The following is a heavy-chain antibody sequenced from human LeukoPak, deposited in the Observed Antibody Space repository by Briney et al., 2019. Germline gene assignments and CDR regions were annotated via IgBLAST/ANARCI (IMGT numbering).Heavy chain of an antibody. Sequence: APVKVSCKASGYTFTSYDINWVRQATGQGLEWMGWMNPNSGNTGYAQKFQGRVTMTRNTSISTAYMELSSLRSEDTAVYYCARRYYYGSGSYYWSRFDPWGQVTLVTVSS. V-gene: IGHV1-8*01. CDR3: ARRYYYGSGSYYWSRFDP. CDR1: GYTFTSYD. CDR2: MNPNSGNT. D-gene: IGHD3-10*01. J-gene: IGHJ5*02.